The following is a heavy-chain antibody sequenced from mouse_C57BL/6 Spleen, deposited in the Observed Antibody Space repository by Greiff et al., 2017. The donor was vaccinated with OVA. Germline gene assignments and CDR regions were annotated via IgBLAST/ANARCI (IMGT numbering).Heavy chain of an antibody. J-gene: IGHJ2*01. Sequence: QVQLQQSGAELVRPGASVTLSCKASGYTFTDYEMHWVKQTPVHGLEWIGAIDPETGGTAYNQKFKGKAILTADKSSSTAYMELRSLTSEDSAVYYCTRNYYYGSSYVARGYFDYWGQGTTLTVSS. CDR3: TRNYYYGSSYVARGYFDY. D-gene: IGHD1-1*01. V-gene: IGHV1-15*01. CDR1: GYTFTDYE. CDR2: IDPETGGT.